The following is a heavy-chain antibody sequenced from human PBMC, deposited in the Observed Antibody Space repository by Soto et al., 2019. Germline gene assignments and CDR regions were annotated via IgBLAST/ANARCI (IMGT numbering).Heavy chain of an antibody. CDR2: ISWNSGSI. CDR1: GFTFDDYA. CDR3: AKDIVLLWFGESNYMDV. J-gene: IGHJ6*03. Sequence: GGSLRLSCAASGFTFDDYAMHWVRQAPGKGLEWVSGISWNSGSIGYADSVKGRFTISRDNAKNSLYLQMNSLRAEDTALYYCAKDIVLLWFGESNYMDVWGKGTTVTVSS. V-gene: IGHV3-9*01. D-gene: IGHD3-10*01.